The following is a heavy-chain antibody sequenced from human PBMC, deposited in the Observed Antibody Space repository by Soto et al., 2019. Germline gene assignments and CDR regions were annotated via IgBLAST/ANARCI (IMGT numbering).Heavy chain of an antibody. CDR3: ARGGYYDSSGPRNSFYYWMNV. CDR1: GYTFSSYG. CDR2: VSPYDGYT. Sequence: ASVKVSCKASGYTFSSYGINWVRQAPGQGLEWLGWVSPYDGYTNYAQILRGRVSMTTDTSTKTAYMEVRSLRSDDTAVYYCARGGYYDSSGPRNSFYYWMNVWG. V-gene: IGHV1-18*01. J-gene: IGHJ6*02. D-gene: IGHD3-22*01.